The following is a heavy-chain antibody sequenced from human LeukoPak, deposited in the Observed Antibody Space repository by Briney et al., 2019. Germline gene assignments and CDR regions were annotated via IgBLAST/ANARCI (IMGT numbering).Heavy chain of an antibody. D-gene: IGHD2-8*01. J-gene: IGHJ6*03. V-gene: IGHV1-2*06. CDR3: ARSAEHCNNGVCFTDYYMDV. CDR2: INPNSGDT. CDR1: GYTFSGSY. Sequence: ASVKVSCKASGYTFSGSYIHWVRQAPGQGLEWLERINPNSGDTNYAQNLHGRVTMTRDTSITTAYMELNSLTSDDTAVYFCARSAEHCNNGVCFTDYYMDVWGKGTTVTVSS.